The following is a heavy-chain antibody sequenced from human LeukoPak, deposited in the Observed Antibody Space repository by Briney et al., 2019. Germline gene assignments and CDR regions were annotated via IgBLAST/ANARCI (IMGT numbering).Heavy chain of an antibody. Sequence: PSETLSLTCTVSGDSISSYCWRGIRQPPGKGLEWLGDIYYSGSTNYNPSLKSRVTISVDTSKNQYSLKLSSVTAAYMAVYYCARSKTNWSAFDLWGQETMVTVSS. CDR1: GDSISSYC. CDR3: ARSKTNWSAFDL. CDR2: IYYSGST. J-gene: IGHJ3*01. V-gene: IGHV4-59*01. D-gene: IGHD7-27*01.